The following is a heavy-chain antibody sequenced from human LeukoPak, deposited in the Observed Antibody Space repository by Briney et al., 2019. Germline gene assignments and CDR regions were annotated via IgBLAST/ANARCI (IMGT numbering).Heavy chain of an antibody. CDR1: GFTFSSYA. J-gene: IGHJ5*02. Sequence: GGSLRLSCAASGFTFSSYAMSWVRQAPGKGLEWVSAISGSGGSTYYADSVKGRFTISRDNSKNTLYLQMNSLRAEDTAVYYCLRHQLLVNWFDPWGQGTLVTVSS. D-gene: IGHD2-2*01. V-gene: IGHV3-23*01. CDR2: ISGSGGST. CDR3: LRHQLLVNWFDP.